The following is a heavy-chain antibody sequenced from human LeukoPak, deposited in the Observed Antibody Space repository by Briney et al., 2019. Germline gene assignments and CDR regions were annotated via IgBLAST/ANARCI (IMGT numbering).Heavy chain of an antibody. J-gene: IGHJ4*02. CDR1: GFTFSSYG. D-gene: IGHD6-19*01. CDR3: AKDSSGFIDY. CDR2: ISYDGSNK. Sequence: GGSLRLSCAASGFTFSSYGMHWVRQAPGKGLEWVAVISYDGSNKYYADSVKGRFTISRDNSKNTLYLQMNSLRAEDTAVYYCAKDSSGFIDYWGQGILVTVSS. V-gene: IGHV3-30*18.